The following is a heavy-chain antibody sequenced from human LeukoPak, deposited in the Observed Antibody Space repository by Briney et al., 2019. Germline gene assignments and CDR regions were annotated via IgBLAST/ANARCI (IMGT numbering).Heavy chain of an antibody. CDR2: ISGSGGST. Sequence: GGSLRLSCAASGFTFSSYAMSWVRQAPGKGLEWVSAISGSGGSTYYADSVKGRFTISRDNSKNTLYLQMNSLRAEDTAVYYCAKDTATATMVRGVIPPYYFDYWGQGTLVTVSS. V-gene: IGHV3-23*01. J-gene: IGHJ4*02. D-gene: IGHD3-10*01. CDR3: AKDTATATMVRGVIPPYYFDY. CDR1: GFTFSSYA.